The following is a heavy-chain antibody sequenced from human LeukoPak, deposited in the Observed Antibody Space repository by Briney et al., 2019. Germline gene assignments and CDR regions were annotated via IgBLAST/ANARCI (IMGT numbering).Heavy chain of an antibody. Sequence: GGSLRLSCAASGFTFSSYGMHWVRQAPGKGLEWVSSIYRYYADSVRGRFTVSRDNAKNSLYLQMSSLRAEDTAVYYCARAPYYYYDSGSGTRVTGNPDYWGQGTLVTVSS. CDR3: ARAPYYYYDSGSGTRVTGNPDY. CDR1: GFTFSSYG. D-gene: IGHD3-10*01. V-gene: IGHV3-21*01. J-gene: IGHJ4*02. CDR2: IYR.